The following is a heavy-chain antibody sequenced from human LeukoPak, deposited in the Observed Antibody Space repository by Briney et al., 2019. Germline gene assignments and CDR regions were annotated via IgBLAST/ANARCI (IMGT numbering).Heavy chain of an antibody. CDR1: GGSISSYY. V-gene: IGHV4-59*01. Sequence: KPSETLSLTCTVSGGSISSYYWSWIRQPPGKGLEWIGYIYYSGSTNYNPSLKSRVTISVDTSKNQFSLKLSSVTAADTAAYYCARDLGYCSSTSCGYYYYGMDVWGQGTTVTVSS. D-gene: IGHD2-2*01. CDR3: ARDLGYCSSTSCGYYYYGMDV. CDR2: IYYSGST. J-gene: IGHJ6*02.